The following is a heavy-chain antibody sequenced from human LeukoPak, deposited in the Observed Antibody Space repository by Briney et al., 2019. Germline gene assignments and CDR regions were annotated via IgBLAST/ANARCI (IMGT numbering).Heavy chain of an antibody. CDR1: GYTFTGYF. Sequence: ASVNVSCKASGYTFTGYFIYWVRQAPGQGLEWMGRINPSTGATDYAQKFQGRVTVTRDTSISTAYMDLTRLTSDDTAVYYCARGLKYCIGGSCYSRNFDYWGQGTLVTVSS. J-gene: IGHJ4*02. D-gene: IGHD2-15*01. CDR2: INPSTGAT. V-gene: IGHV1-2*06. CDR3: ARGLKYCIGGSCYSRNFDY.